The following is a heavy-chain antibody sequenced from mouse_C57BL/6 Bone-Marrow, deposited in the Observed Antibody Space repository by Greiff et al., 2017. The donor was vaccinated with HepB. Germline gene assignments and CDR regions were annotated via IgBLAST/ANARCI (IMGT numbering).Heavy chain of an antibody. D-gene: IGHD2-5*01. CDR1: GFTFSDYY. CDR2: ISNGGGST. Sequence: EVKLEESGGGLVQPGGSLKLSCAASGFTFSDYYMYWVRQTPEKRLEWVAYISNGGGSTYYPDTVKGRFTISRDNAKNTLYLQMSRLKSEDTAMYYCARPAYYSNLYAMDYWGQGTSVTVSS. J-gene: IGHJ4*01. CDR3: ARPAYYSNLYAMDY. V-gene: IGHV5-12*01.